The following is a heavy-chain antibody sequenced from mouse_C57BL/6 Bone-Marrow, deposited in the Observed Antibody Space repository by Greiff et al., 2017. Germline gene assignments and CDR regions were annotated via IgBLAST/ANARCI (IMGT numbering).Heavy chain of an antibody. V-gene: IGHV5-17*01. J-gene: IGHJ2*01. D-gene: IGHD2-5*01. Sequence: EVKVVESGGGLVKPGGSLKLSCAASGFTFSDYGMHWVRQAPEKGLEWVAYISSGSSTIYYADTVKGRFTISRDNAKNTLFLQMTSLRSADTAMYYCARGGSYYSNYWGQGTTLTVSS. CDR3: ARGGSYYSNY. CDR2: ISSGSSTI. CDR1: GFTFSDYG.